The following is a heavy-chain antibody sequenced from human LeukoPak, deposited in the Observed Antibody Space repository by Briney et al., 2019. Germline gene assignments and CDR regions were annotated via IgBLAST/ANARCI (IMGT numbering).Heavy chain of an antibody. CDR3: ARDSTYYYGSGSYYYPHLPNGMDV. J-gene: IGHJ6*02. CDR1: GGSIRSSYYY. D-gene: IGHD3-10*01. V-gene: IGHV4-39*07. CDR2: IYDSGST. Sequence: RASETLSLTCTVSGGSIRSSYYYWGWIRQPPGKGLEWIGSIYDSGSTYYNPSLKSRVTISVDTSKSQFSLKLSSVTAADTAVYYCARDSTYYYGSGSYYYPHLPNGMDVWGQGTTVTVSS.